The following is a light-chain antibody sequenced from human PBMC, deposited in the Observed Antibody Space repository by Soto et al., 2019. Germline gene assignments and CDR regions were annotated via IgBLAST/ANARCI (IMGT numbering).Light chain of an antibody. CDR1: SSDVAIYKY. Sequence: QSVLTQPASVSGSPGQSVTISCTGSSSDVAIYKYVSWYQYHPGRAPKLLIYEVSGRPSGVSNRFSGSRSGNTASLTISGLQAEDEADYYCSSYTTRSWVFGGGTKLTVL. CDR3: SSYTTRSWV. J-gene: IGLJ3*02. CDR2: EVS. V-gene: IGLV2-14*01.